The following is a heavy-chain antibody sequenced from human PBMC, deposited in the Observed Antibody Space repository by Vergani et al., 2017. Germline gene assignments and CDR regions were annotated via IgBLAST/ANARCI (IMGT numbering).Heavy chain of an antibody. CDR2: ISSSGSTI. Sequence: EVQLLESGGGLVQPGGSLRLSCAASGFTFSSYEMNWVRQAPGKGLEWVSYISSSGSTIYYSDSVKGRFTISRDNAKNSLYLQMNSLRAEDTAVYYCARIAARPKDNYYYYGMDVWGQGTTVTVSS. CDR3: ARIAARPKDNYYYYGMDV. CDR1: GFTFSSYE. J-gene: IGHJ6*02. D-gene: IGHD6-6*01. V-gene: IGHV3-48*03.